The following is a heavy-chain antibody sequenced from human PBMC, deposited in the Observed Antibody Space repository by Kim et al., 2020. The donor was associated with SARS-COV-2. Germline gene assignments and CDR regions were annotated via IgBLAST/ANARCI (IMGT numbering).Heavy chain of an antibody. CDR3: ARVGKAVY. V-gene: IGHV4-31*02. D-gene: IGHD7-27*01. Sequence: SGSTYYNPSLKSRVTISVDTSKNQFSLKLSSVTAADTAVYYCARVGKAVYWGQGTLVTVSS. J-gene: IGHJ4*02. CDR2: SGST.